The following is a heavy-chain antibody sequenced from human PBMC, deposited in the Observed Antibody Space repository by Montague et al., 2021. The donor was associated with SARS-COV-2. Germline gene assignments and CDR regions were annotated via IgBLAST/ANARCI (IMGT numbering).Heavy chain of an antibody. D-gene: IGHD6-13*01. CDR2: IYTSGST. J-gene: IGHJ6*03. V-gene: IGHV4-61*02. CDR3: ASGIAATYYYYVDV. Sequence: TLSLTCTVSGGSISSGSYYWSWIRQPAGKGLEWIGRIYTSGSTNYNPSLKSRVTISVDTSKNQFSLKLSFVTAADTAVYYCASGIAATYYYYVDVWGKGTTVTVSS. CDR1: GGSISSGSYY.